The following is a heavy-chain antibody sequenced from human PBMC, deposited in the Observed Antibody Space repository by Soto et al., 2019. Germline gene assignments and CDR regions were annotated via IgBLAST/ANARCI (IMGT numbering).Heavy chain of an antibody. CDR3: ARERPDGARLDP. D-gene: IGHD6-6*01. Sequence: SETLSLTCTVSGGSISSYYWSWIRQPPGKGLEWIGYIYYSGNTHYNPSLKSRVTISVDRSKNQFSLKLSSVTAADTAVYYCARERPDGARLDPWGQGTLVTVSS. CDR1: GGSISSYY. J-gene: IGHJ5*02. CDR2: IYYSGNT. V-gene: IGHV4-59*12.